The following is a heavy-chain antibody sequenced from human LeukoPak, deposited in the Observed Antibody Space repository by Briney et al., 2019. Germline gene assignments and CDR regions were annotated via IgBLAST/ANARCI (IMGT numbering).Heavy chain of an antibody. V-gene: IGHV1-8*01. Sequence: ASVKVSCKASGYTFTSYDINWVRQATGQGLEWMGWMNPNSGNTVYAQKFQGRVTMTRNTSISTAYMELSSLRSEDTAVYYCARGGPVAATHKYFQHWGQGTLVTVSS. D-gene: IGHD6-19*01. CDR2: MNPNSGNT. CDR1: GYTFTSYD. CDR3: ARGGPVAATHKYFQH. J-gene: IGHJ1*01.